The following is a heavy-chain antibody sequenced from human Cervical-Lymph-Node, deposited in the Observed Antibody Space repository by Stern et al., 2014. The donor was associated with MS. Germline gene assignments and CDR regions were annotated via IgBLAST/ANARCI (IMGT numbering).Heavy chain of an antibody. CDR1: GGSISSGGYY. CDR3: ARDSSGWYSYYYYGMDV. D-gene: IGHD6-19*01. CDR2: LYYSGST. Sequence: QLQLQESGPGLVKPSQTLSLTCTVSGGSISSGGYYWSWIPQHPGKGLVWIGYLYYSGSTYYNPSLKSRVTISVDTSKNQFSLKLSSVTAADTAVYYCARDSSGWYSYYYYGMDVWGQGTTVTVSS. J-gene: IGHJ6*02. V-gene: IGHV4-31*03.